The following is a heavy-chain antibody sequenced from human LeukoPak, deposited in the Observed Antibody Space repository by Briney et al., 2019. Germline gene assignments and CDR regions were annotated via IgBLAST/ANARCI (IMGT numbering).Heavy chain of an antibody. V-gene: IGHV1-8*01. D-gene: IGHD6-13*01. CDR1: GYTFTSYD. CDR2: MNPNSGNT. Sequence: ASVKVSCKASGYTFTSYDINWVRQATGQGLEWMGWMNPNSGNTGYAQKFQGRVTMTRNTSISTAYMELSSLRSEDTAVYYCARRDGSSWYYYFDYWGQGTLVTVSS. J-gene: IGHJ4*02. CDR3: ARRDGSSWYYYFDY.